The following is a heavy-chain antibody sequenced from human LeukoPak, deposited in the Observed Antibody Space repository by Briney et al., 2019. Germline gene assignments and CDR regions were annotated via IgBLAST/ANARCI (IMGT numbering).Heavy chain of an antibody. Sequence: PSETLSLTCAVYGGSFSGYYWSWIRQPPGKGLEWIGEINHSGSTNYNPSLKSRVTISVDTSKNQFSLKLSSVTAADTAVYYCARLKGWIDAFDIWGQGTMVTVSS. CDR1: GGSFSGYY. V-gene: IGHV4-34*01. CDR2: INHSGST. J-gene: IGHJ3*02. CDR3: ARLKGWIDAFDI. D-gene: IGHD5-12*01.